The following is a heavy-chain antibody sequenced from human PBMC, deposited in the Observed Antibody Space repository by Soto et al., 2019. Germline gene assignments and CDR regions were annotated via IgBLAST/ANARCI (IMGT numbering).Heavy chain of an antibody. D-gene: IGHD3-3*01. J-gene: IGHJ4*02. CDR3: ARGGSYTPGFDS. Sequence: SETLSLTCTVSGGSISSGGYYWSWIRQHPGKGLERIGYIYYSGSTYYSPSLKSRVTLSVDKSNNQFSLLKLNSVTAAVTAVYSCARGGSYTPGFDSWSQGTLVTVSS. CDR2: IYYSGST. CDR1: GGSISSGGYY. V-gene: IGHV4-31*03.